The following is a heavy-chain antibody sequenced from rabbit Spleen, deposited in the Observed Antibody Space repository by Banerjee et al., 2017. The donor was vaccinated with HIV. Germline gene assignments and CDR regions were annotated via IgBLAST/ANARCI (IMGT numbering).Heavy chain of an antibody. CDR1: GIDFSGSHY. J-gene: IGHJ6*01. V-gene: IGHV1S40*01. D-gene: IGHD7-1*01. CDR2: IWTGSSAYT. CDR3: ARDTATSFSSYGMDL. Sequence: QSLEESGGDLVKPGGSLTLTCKASGIDFSGSHYMCWVRQAPGKGLELIACIWTGSSAYTYYASWPKGRFTISRTSSTTVTLRMTSLTAADTATYFCARDTATSFSSYGMDLWGPGTLVTVS.